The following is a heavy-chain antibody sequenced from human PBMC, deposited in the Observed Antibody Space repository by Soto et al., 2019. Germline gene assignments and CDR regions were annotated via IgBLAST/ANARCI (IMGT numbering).Heavy chain of an antibody. CDR1: GYSFTPYS. J-gene: IGHJ5*02. Sequence: GASVKVSCKASGYSFTPYSMQWVRQAPGQRLEWMGWINVGKGNTQYSQKFQGRLTVTRDTPASTVYMELSSLRSEDTAVYYCVRDGVTFSINPYNWFDLWGEGTLVTVSS. V-gene: IGHV1-3*01. D-gene: IGHD3-3*02. CDR2: INVGKGNT. CDR3: VRDGVTFSINPYNWFDL.